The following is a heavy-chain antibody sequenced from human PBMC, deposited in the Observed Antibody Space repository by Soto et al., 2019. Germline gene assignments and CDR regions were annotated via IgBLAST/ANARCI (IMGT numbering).Heavy chain of an antibody. CDR2: ISYDGSNK. CDR3: AKALDYYDSSGYPY. D-gene: IGHD3-22*01. J-gene: IGHJ4*02. CDR1: GFTFSSYG. V-gene: IGHV3-30*18. Sequence: QVQLVESGGGVVQPGRSLRLSCAASGFTFSSYGMHWVRQAPGKGLEWVAVISYDGSNKYYADSVKGRFTISRDNSKNTLYLQMNSLRAEDTAVYYCAKALDYYDSSGYPYWGQGTLVTVSS.